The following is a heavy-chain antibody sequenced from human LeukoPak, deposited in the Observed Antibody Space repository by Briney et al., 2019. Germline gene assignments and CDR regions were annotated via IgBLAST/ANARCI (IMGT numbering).Heavy chain of an antibody. CDR3: AIAAAGGGFGYDY. CDR1: GGSVNSGNYY. V-gene: IGHV4-61*01. J-gene: IGHJ4*02. Sequence: SETLSLTCTVSGGSVNSGNYYWSWIRQPPGKGLEWIGFIYYSGSTNYNPSLKSRVTISVDTSKNQFSLKLSSVTAADTAVYYCAIAAAGGGFGYDYWGQGTLVTVSS. D-gene: IGHD6-13*01. CDR2: IYYSGST.